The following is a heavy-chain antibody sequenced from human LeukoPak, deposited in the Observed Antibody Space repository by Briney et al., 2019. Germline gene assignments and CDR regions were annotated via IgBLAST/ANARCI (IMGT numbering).Heavy chain of an antibody. CDR2: IGGSDGRT. V-gene: IGHV3-23*01. J-gene: IGHJ4*02. D-gene: IGHD6-13*01. CDR1: GFSFSNYA. Sequence: TGGSLRLSCTASGFSFSNYAMSWVRQAPGKGLEWVSAIGGSDGRTYYADSVQGRSTISRDNSKDTLDLHMNSLRAEDTAVYYCAKERSDSRWYIYDYWGQGTLVTVSS. CDR3: AKERSDSRWYIYDY.